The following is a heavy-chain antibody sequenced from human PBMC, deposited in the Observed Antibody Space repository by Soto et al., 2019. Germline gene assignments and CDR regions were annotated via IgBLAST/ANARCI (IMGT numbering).Heavy chain of an antibody. CDR3: ARDKITGLFDY. CDR2: IYYSGST. CDR1: GGSISSGGYY. Sequence: SETLSLTCTFSGGSISSGGYYWSWIRQHPGKGLEWIGYIYYSGSTNYNPSLKSRVTISVDTSKNQSSLKLSSVTAADTAVYYCARDKITGLFDYWGQGTLVTVSS. V-gene: IGHV4-31*03. J-gene: IGHJ4*02. D-gene: IGHD2-8*02.